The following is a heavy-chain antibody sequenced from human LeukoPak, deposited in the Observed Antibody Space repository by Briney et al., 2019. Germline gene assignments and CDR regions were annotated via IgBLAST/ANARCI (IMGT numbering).Heavy chain of an antibody. Sequence: SGPTLVDPTQTLTLTCTFSGFSLSTSGVGVGWIRQPPGKALEWLALIYWDDDKRYSPSLKSRLTITKDTSKNQVVLTMTNMDPVDTATYYCAHRRAYGSGSYLDYWGQGTLVTVSS. CDR2: IYWDDDK. J-gene: IGHJ4*02. CDR1: GFSLSTSGVG. D-gene: IGHD3-10*01. V-gene: IGHV2-5*02. CDR3: AHRRAYGSGSYLDY.